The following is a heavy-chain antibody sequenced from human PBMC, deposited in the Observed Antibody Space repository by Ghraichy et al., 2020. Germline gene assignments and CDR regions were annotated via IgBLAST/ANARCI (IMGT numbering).Heavy chain of an antibody. Sequence: ASVKVSCKASGYTFTGYYMHWVRQAPGQGLEWMGWINPNSGGTNYAQKFQGRVTMTRDTSISTAYMELSRLRSDDTAVYYCARDLPYYYDSSGYYPYHWGQGTLVTVSS. CDR3: ARDLPYYYDSSGYYPYH. CDR1: GYTFTGYY. CDR2: INPNSGGT. D-gene: IGHD3-22*01. V-gene: IGHV1-2*02. J-gene: IGHJ5*02.